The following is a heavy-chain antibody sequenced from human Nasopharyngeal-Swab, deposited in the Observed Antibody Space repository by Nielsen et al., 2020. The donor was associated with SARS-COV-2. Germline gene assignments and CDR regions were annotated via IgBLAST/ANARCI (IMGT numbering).Heavy chain of an antibody. CDR2: IIPIFGTA. CDR3: ARSLSPDCGGDCYYFDY. Sequence: WVRQAPGQGLEWVGGIIPIFGTANYAQKFQGRVTITADESTSTAYMELSSLRSEDTAVYYCARSLSPDCGGDCYYFDYWGQGTLVTVSS. D-gene: IGHD2-21*01. J-gene: IGHJ4*02. V-gene: IGHV1-69*01.